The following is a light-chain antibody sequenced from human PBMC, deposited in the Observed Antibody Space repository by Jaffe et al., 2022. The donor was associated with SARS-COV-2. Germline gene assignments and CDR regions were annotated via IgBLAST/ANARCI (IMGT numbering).Light chain of an antibody. CDR2: RSN. V-gene: IGLV1-47*01. CDR3: AAWDDSLSAWV. Sequence: QSVLTQPPSASGTPGQRVTISCSGSGSNIGSNYVYWYQQLPGTAPKLLIHRSNQRPSGVPDRLSGSKSGTSASLAISGLRSEDEADYYCAAWDDSLSAWVFGGGTKLTVL. J-gene: IGLJ3*02. CDR1: GSNIGSNY.